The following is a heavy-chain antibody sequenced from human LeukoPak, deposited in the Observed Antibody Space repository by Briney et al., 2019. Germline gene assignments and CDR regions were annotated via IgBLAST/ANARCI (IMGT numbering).Heavy chain of an antibody. CDR3: ARRGYYDSWSGYGPGDV. D-gene: IGHD3-3*01. J-gene: IGHJ6*04. CDR1: GYSFTSYW. CDR2: IYPGDSDT. Sequence: PGESLKISCKGSGYSFTSYWIGWVRQMPGKGLEWMGIIYPGDSDTRYSPSSQGQVTISADKSIGTAYLQWSSLKASDTAMYYCARRGYYDSWSGYGPGDVWGKGATVTVSS. V-gene: IGHV5-51*01.